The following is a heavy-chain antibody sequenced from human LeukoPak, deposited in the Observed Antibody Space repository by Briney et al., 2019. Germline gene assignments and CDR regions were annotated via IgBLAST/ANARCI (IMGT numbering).Heavy chain of an antibody. CDR2: ISVSGYST. V-gene: IGHV3-23*01. CDR1: GFSFSSYA. CDR3: AKAQMAAAAYYYGMDV. Sequence: PGGSLRLSCADSGFSFSSYAMSWVRQAPGQGLEWVSGISVSGYSTYYADSVKGRFTISRDNSKNTLYLQMNSLRAEDTAVYYCAKAQMAAAAYYYGMDVWGQWTTVTVSS. D-gene: IGHD6-13*01. J-gene: IGHJ6*02.